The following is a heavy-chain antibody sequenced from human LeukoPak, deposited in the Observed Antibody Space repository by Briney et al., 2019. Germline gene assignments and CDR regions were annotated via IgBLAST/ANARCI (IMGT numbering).Heavy chain of an antibody. CDR1: VFTCSNYA. Sequence: GGPLRLPCAPWVFTCSNYAMRCVPHDTGKGLAGVLTFSGSGATTYYADSVQGRFPLSRDNSKNTLYLQMSSLRLHDTAVLYCARGAGRFPISPTDSWGQGSVVSVSS. CDR3: ARGAGRFPISPTDS. V-gene: IGHV3-23*01. J-gene: IGHJ4*02. D-gene: IGHD3-3*01. CDR2: FSGSGATT.